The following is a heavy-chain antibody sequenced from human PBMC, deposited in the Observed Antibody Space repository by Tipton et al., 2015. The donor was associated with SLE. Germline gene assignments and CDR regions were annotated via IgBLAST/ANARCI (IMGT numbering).Heavy chain of an antibody. J-gene: IGHJ4*02. CDR2: IYYTGST. V-gene: IGHV4-34*01. CDR1: GWSLREYQ. CDR3: ARGALGIVVVPAALFDY. Sequence: TLSLTCAVYGWSLREYQWSWVRQPPGKGLEWIGDIYYTGSTYYSPSLKSRVTVSVDTSNNQFSLKLSSVTAADTAVYYCARGALGIVVVPAALFDYWGQGTLVTVSS. D-gene: IGHD2-2*03.